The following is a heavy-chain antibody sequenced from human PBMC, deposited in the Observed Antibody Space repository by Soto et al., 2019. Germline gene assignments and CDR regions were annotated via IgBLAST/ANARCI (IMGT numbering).Heavy chain of an antibody. V-gene: IGHV4-59*08. J-gene: IGHJ4*02. CDR1: GGSITSYY. D-gene: IGHD3-10*01. Sequence: SETLSLTCTVSGGSITSYYWSWIRQPPGKGLEWIGYIYYSGSTNYNPSLKSRVTISVDTSKNQFSLKLSSVTAADTAVYYCARYYGGYSDYWGQGTLVTVSS. CDR3: ARYYGGYSDY. CDR2: IYYSGST.